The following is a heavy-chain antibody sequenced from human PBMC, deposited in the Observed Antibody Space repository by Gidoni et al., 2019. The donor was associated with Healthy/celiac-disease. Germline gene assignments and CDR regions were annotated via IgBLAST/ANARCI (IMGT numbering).Heavy chain of an antibody. V-gene: IGHV4-34*01. D-gene: IGHD3-22*01. CDR2: INHSGST. Sequence: QVQLQQRGAGLLKPSETLSLTCAVYGGSFSDYYWSWIRQPPGKGLEWIGEINHSGSTNYNPSLKSRVTISVDTSKNQFSLKLSSVTAADTAVYYCARGKNLSGFVPWRQYYFDYWGQGTLVTVSS. CDR1: GGSFSDYY. CDR3: ARGKNLSGFVPWRQYYFDY. J-gene: IGHJ4*02.